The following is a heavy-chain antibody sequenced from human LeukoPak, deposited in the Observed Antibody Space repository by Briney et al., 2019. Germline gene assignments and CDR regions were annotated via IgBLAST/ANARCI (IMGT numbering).Heavy chain of an antibody. CDR1: GFTFSDYY. CDR2: ISSSGSTI. Sequence: GGSLRLSCAASGFTFSDYYMSWIRQAPGKGLEWVSYISSSGSTIYYADSVKGRFTISRNNANNSLYLQMNNLSAEDTAVSYCALPPIGSSRSPDDAFDIWGQGTMVTVSS. CDR3: ALPPIGSSRSPDDAFDI. V-gene: IGHV3-11*01. J-gene: IGHJ3*02. D-gene: IGHD1-26*01.